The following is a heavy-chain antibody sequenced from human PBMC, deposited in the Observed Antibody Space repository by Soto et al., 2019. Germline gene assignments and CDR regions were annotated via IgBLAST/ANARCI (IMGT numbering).Heavy chain of an antibody. V-gene: IGHV4-34*01. Sequence: SETLSLTCAVYGGSFSGYYWSWIRQPPGKGLEWIGEINHSGSTNYNPSLKSRVTISVDTSKNQFSLKLSSVTAADTAVYYCARVFSSGLGGYYPSHTPAIYYYYMDVWGKGTTVTVSS. D-gene: IGHD3-10*01. CDR2: INHSGST. CDR3: ARVFSSGLGGYYPSHTPAIYYYYMDV. J-gene: IGHJ6*03. CDR1: GGSFSGYY.